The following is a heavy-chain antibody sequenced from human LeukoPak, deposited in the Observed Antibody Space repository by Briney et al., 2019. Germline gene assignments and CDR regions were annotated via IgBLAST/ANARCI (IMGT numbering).Heavy chain of an antibody. CDR1: GYTFTSYG. V-gene: IGHV1-18*01. CDR2: ISAYNGNT. J-gene: IGHJ4*02. D-gene: IGHD5-18*01. CDR3: ASNVDTAMVKPLTY. Sequence: ASVKVSCKASGYTFTSYGISWVRQAPGQGLERMGWISAYNGNTNYAQKLQGRVTMTTDTSTSTAYMELRSLRSDDAAVYYCASNVDTAMVKPLTYWGQGTLVTVSS.